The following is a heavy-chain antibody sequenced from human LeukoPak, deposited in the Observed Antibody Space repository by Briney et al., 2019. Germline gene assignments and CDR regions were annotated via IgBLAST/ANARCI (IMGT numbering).Heavy chain of an antibody. D-gene: IGHD3-22*01. J-gene: IGHJ4*02. CDR2: ISGGSGST. CDR3: AKHRFESGGYHSTD. V-gene: IGHV3-23*01. CDR1: GFTFNNYW. Sequence: GGSLRLSCVASGFTFNNYWMHWVRQAPGKGLAWVSTISGGSGSTYCADSVKGRFTISRDNSKNTLYLQMNSLRDEDTAVYYCAKHRFESGGYHSTDWGQGTLVTVSS.